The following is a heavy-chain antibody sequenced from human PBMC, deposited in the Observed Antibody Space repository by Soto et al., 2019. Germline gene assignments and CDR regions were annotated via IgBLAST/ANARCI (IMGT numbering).Heavy chain of an antibody. J-gene: IGHJ4*02. CDR1: GWSFSDYY. CDR2: VNHGGST. Sequence: SETLSLTCPVNGWSFSDYYWTWIRQPPGKGLEWIGEVNHGGSTHYNPSLKSRVSISVDTSKKQFSLNLTFVTAADTAVYYCAREWWSGSLIGGSLGGEGTLVTVSS. D-gene: IGHD3-3*01. CDR3: AREWWSGSLIGGSL. V-gene: IGHV4-34*01.